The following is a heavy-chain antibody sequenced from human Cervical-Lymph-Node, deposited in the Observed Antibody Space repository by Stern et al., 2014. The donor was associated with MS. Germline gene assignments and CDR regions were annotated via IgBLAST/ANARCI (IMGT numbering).Heavy chain of an antibody. D-gene: IGHD3-22*01. CDR3: ARGAYTISSGYYV. V-gene: IGHV3-11*01. CDR1: GFTFRDYY. J-gene: IGHJ4*02. Sequence: VQLVESGGGLVKPGGSLRLSCAASGFTFRDYYLSWIRQAPGKGLEWISHISSGGTDIYYADSVKGRFTISRDDARNSLYLQMNSLRAEDTALYYCARGAYTISSGYYVWGQGTLVTVPS. CDR2: ISSGGTDI.